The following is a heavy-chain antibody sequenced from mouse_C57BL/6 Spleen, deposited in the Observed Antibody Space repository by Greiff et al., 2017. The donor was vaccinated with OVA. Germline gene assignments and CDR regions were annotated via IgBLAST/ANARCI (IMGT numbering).Heavy chain of an antibody. CDR2: IDPENGDT. CDR1: GFNIKDDY. D-gene: IGHD1-1*01. V-gene: IGHV14-4*01. Sequence: EVKLQESGAELVRPGASVKLSCTASGFNIKDDYMHWVKQRPEQGLEWIGWIDPENGDTEYASKFQGKATITADTSSNTAYLQLSSLTSEDTAVYYCTPFTTVPDYWGQGTTLTVSS. CDR3: TPFTTVPDY. J-gene: IGHJ2*01.